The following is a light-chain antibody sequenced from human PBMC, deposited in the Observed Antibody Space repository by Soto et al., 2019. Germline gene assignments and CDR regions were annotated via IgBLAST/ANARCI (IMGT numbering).Light chain of an antibody. CDR1: QSISGTY. V-gene: IGKV3D-15*01. J-gene: IGKJ1*01. CDR2: SAS. CDR3: QQYNKWPPWT. Sequence: VLTQSPGTLSLTSGERATLSCRASQSISGTYLAWYQQKPGQSPRLLIYSASTRAPGIPDRFSGSGSETEFTLTISGLQSDDFALYYCQQYNKWPPWTFGQGTKVDIK.